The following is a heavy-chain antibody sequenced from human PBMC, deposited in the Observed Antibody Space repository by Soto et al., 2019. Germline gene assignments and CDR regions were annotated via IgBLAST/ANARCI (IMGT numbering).Heavy chain of an antibody. CDR2: INHSGST. D-gene: IGHD1-1*01. Sequence: QVQLQQWGAGLLKPSETLSLTCAVYGGSFSGYYWSWIRQPPGKGLEWIGEINHSGSTNYNPSLKSRVTISVDTSKNQFSLKLSSVTAADTAVYYCARGTGYSFDYWGQGTLVTVSS. J-gene: IGHJ4*02. CDR3: ARGTGYSFDY. CDR1: GGSFSGYY. V-gene: IGHV4-34*01.